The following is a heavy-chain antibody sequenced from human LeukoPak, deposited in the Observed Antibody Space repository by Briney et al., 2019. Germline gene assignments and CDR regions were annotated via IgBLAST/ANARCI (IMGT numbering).Heavy chain of an antibody. V-gene: IGHV4-34*01. CDR2: INHSGST. CDR3: ARPPRRGYSGYAPRGGDNWFDP. Sequence: PSETLSLTCAVYGGSFSGYYWSWIRQPPGKGLEWIGEINHSGSTNYNPSLKSRVTISVDTSKNQFSLKLSSVTAADTAVYYCARPPRRGYSGYAPRGGDNWFDPWGQGTLVTVSS. D-gene: IGHD5-12*01. J-gene: IGHJ5*02. CDR1: GGSFSGYY.